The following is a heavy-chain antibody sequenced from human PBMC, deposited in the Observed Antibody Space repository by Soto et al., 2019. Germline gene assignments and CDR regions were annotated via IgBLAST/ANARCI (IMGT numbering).Heavy chain of an antibody. CDR2: IIPFSGTV. V-gene: IGHV1-69*01. D-gene: IGHD3-10*01. Sequence: QVQLVQSGAEVKKPGSSVKVSCKASGGSFMIQAISWVRQAPGHGPEWMGGIIPFSGTVTYTQRFQGRLTLTADEPTKKAYMELSSLRSEDTDVYYCARGSYDSYAGFFGMDGWGQGTTVTVS. CDR3: ARGSYDSYAGFFGMDG. CDR1: GGSFMIQA. J-gene: IGHJ6*02.